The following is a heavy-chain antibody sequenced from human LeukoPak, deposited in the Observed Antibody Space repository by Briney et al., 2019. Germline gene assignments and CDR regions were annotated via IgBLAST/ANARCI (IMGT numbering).Heavy chain of an antibody. V-gene: IGHV3-23*01. J-gene: IGHJ2*01. Sequence: GVSLRLSCAASGFTFSSYAMSWVRHAPGKGLEWVSAISGSGGSTYYADSVKGRFTISRDNSKNKLYLQMNSQRAEDTAVYYCAKRGYDRDWYFDLWGRGTLVTVSS. CDR3: AKRGYDRDWYFDL. CDR1: GFTFSSYA. D-gene: IGHD3-22*01. CDR2: ISGSGGST.